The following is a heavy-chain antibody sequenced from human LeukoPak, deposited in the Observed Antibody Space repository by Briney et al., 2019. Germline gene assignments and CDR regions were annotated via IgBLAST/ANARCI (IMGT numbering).Heavy chain of an antibody. CDR1: GGSITSSHYY. V-gene: IGHV4-39*07. CDR3: AILPASDTYYYDSIGYYRPGVR. J-gene: IGHJ4*02. Sequence: SETLSLTCTVSGGSITSSHYYWGFMRQAPGKGLEWIGSIYYSGSTYYDPSLESRVTISVDTSKNQFSLKLTSVTAADTAVYYCAILPASDTYYYDSIGYYRPGVRWGQGTLVAVSS. CDR2: IYYSGST. D-gene: IGHD3-22*01.